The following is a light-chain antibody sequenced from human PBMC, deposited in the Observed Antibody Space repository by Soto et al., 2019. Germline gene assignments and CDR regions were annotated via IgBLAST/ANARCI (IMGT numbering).Light chain of an antibody. Sequence: QSALTQPASVSASPGQSITISCTGTSSDIGSYNLVSWYQQHPGKAPKHMIFQVSQRPSGVSKRFSGSKSGNMASLTISGLQAEDEADYYCCSYVGSSTWVFGGGTKVTVL. V-gene: IGLV2-23*02. CDR3: CSYVGSSTWV. J-gene: IGLJ3*02. CDR1: SSDIGSYNL. CDR2: QVS.